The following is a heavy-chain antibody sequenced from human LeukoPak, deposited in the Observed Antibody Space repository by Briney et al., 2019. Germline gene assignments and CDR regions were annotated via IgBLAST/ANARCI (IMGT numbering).Heavy chain of an antibody. V-gene: IGHV3-7*01. D-gene: IGHD2-15*01. Sequence: PGGSLRLSCAASGFTFSDYYMSWIRQAPGKGLEWVANIKQDGSEKYYVDSVKGRFTISRDNAKNSLYLQMSSLRAEDTAVYYCARSPNCSGGSCYSRRNYYYYYMDVWGKGTTVTVSS. J-gene: IGHJ6*03. CDR1: GFTFSDYY. CDR2: IKQDGSEK. CDR3: ARSPNCSGGSCYSRRNYYYYYMDV.